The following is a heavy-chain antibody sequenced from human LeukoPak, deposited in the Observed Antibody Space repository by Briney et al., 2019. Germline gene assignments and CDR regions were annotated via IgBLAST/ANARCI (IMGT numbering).Heavy chain of an antibody. Sequence: GGSLRLSCAASGFTFSSYSMNWVRQAPGKGLEWVSYISSSSSTIYYADSVKGRFTISRDNAKNSLYLQMNSLRAEDTAVYYCARDGGSGSYSYWGQGTLVTVSS. V-gene: IGHV3-48*04. CDR1: GFTFSSYS. J-gene: IGHJ4*02. CDR3: ARDGGSGSYSY. D-gene: IGHD1-26*01. CDR2: ISSSSSTI.